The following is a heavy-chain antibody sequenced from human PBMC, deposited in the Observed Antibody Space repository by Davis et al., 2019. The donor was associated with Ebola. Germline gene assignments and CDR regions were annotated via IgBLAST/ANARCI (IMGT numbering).Heavy chain of an antibody. CDR1: GFTFSSYS. CDR3: AKRNYGDYNHYFDN. J-gene: IGHJ4*02. Sequence: GESLKISCAASGFTFSSYSMSWVRQAPGEGLEWVSGISDSGATTYYADSVKGRFTISRDNSKNTLYLQMNSVRAEDTGLYYCAKRNYGDYNHYFDNWGQGTLVTVSS. CDR2: ISDSGATT. V-gene: IGHV3-23*01. D-gene: IGHD4-17*01.